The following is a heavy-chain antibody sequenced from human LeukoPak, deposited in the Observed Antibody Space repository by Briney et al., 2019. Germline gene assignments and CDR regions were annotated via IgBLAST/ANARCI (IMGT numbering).Heavy chain of an antibody. CDR3: ARDHRKSYYDILTGYFMPGWFDP. CDR2: ISYDGSNK. V-gene: IGHV3-30*04. J-gene: IGHJ5*02. D-gene: IGHD3-9*01. Sequence: GGSLRLSCAASGFTFSSYAMHWVRQAPGKGLEWVAVISYDGSNKYYADSVKGRFTISRDNSKNTLYLQMNSLRAEDTAVYYCARDHRKSYYDILTGYFMPGWFDPWGQGTLVTVSS. CDR1: GFTFSSYA.